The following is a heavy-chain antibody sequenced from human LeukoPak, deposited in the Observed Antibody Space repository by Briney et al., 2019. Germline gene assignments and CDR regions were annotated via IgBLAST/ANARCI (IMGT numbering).Heavy chain of an antibody. J-gene: IGHJ4*02. V-gene: IGHV4-39*01. D-gene: IGHD4-17*01. Sequence: SETLSLTCTVSGGSISSSSYYWGWIRQPPGKGLEWIGSIYYSGSTYYNPSLKSRVTISVDTSKNQFSLKLSSVTAADTAVYYCARVTVTTPLVDYWGQGTLVTVSS. CDR2: IYYSGST. CDR3: ARVTVTTPLVDY. CDR1: GGSISSSSYY.